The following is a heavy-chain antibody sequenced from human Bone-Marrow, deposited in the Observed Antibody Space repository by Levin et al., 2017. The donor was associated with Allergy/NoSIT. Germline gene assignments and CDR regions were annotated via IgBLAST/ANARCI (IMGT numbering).Heavy chain of an antibody. CDR3: AREKVTMMAEIIESSFDF. J-gene: IGHJ4*02. D-gene: IGHD3-16*02. V-gene: IGHV3-30-3*01. Sequence: QTSETLSLTCAASEFTFSTYAMHWVRQAPGKGLEWVAVISSDGSKEHYADSVKGRFTISRDNSKNTLYLQMNSLRREDTAMYYCAREKVTMMAEIIESSFDFWGQGTLVTVSS. CDR1: EFTFSTYA. CDR2: ISSDGSKE.